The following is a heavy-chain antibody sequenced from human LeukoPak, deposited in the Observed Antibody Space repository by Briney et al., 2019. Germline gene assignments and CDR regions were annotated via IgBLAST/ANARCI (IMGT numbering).Heavy chain of an antibody. CDR2: ISGGGSVI. J-gene: IGHJ4*02. CDR3: ARWGHSDYESVPTKFDY. Sequence: GRSLRLSCAASGLTFNSFQITCVRQAPGKWLEWVSYISGGGSVIFYANSVKGRFTISRDNAKNSLYLRMDNLRAEDTAVYYCARWGHSDYESVPTKFDYWGQGTLVTVSS. V-gene: IGHV3-48*03. D-gene: IGHD4-11*01. CDR1: GLTFNSFQ.